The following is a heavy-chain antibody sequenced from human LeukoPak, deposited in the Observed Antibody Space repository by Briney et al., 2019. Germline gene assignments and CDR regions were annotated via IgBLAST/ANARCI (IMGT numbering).Heavy chain of an antibody. CDR3: ASTAGHYYDSSGYPY. Sequence: GGSLRLSCAASGFTFDDYTMHWVRPAPGKGLEWVSLITWDGGSTYYADSVKGRFTISRDNSKNTLYLQMNSLRAEDTAVYYCASTAGHYYDSSGYPYWGQGTLVTVSS. CDR2: ITWDGGST. J-gene: IGHJ4*02. V-gene: IGHV3-43*01. CDR1: GFTFDDYT. D-gene: IGHD3-22*01.